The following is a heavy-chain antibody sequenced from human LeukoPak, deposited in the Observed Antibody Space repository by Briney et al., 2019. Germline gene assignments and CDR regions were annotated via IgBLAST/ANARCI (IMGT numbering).Heavy chain of an antibody. CDR3: ARDYKYAFDN. V-gene: IGHV3-48*01. J-gene: IGHJ4*02. CDR2: TGIDSGNT. CDR1: GFTFSDC. Sequence: GGSLRLSCAASGFTFSDCMNWVRQAPGKGLEWISYTGIDSGNTNYADSVKGRFTISGDKAKNSLYLQMNSLRVEDTAVYYCARDYKYAFDNWGQGTLVTVSS. D-gene: IGHD5-24*01.